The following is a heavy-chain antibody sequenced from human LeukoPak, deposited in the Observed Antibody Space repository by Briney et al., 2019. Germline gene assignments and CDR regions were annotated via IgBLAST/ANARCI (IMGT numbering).Heavy chain of an antibody. CDR1: GGSFSGYY. V-gene: IGHV4-34*01. CDR2: INHSGST. CDR3: ARGRRDSSGYYYRGRAFDI. J-gene: IGHJ3*02. Sequence: SETLSLXCAVYGGSFSGYYWSYIRLPPGKGLEWIGEINHSGSTNYKPSLKSRVTISVDTSKNQFSLKLSSVTAADTAVYYCARGRRDSSGYYYRGRAFDIWGQGTMVTVSS. D-gene: IGHD3-22*01.